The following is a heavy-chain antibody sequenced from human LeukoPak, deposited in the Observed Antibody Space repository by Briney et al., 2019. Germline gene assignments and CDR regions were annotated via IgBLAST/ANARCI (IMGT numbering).Heavy chain of an antibody. CDR3: ARDFVAVNGDSFDI. CDR1: GGSINNGY. J-gene: IGHJ3*02. D-gene: IGHD6-19*01. V-gene: IGHV4-4*07. CDR2: IYTSGST. Sequence: SETLSLTCTVSGGSINNGYWSWIRQPAGKGLEWIGRIYTSGSTNYNPSLKSRVTMSVDTSKNQFSLKLSSVTAADTAVYYCARDFVAVNGDSFDIWGQGTVVTVSS.